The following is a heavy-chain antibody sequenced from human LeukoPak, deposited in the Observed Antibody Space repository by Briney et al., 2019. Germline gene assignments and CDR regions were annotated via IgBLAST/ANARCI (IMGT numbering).Heavy chain of an antibody. CDR2: ISGSGGST. CDR3: AKGSTVTKLYFGY. V-gene: IGHV3-23*01. J-gene: IGHJ4*02. Sequence: PGGSLRLSCAASGFTFSSYAMSWVRQAPGKGLEWVSAISGSGGSTYYADSVKGRFTISRDNSKNTLYLQVNSLRAEDTAVYYCAKGSTVTKLYFGYWGQGTLVTVSS. CDR1: GFTFSSYA. D-gene: IGHD1-1*01.